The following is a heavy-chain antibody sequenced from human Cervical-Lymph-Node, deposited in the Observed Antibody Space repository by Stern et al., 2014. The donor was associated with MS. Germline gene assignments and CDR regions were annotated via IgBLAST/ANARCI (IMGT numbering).Heavy chain of an antibody. V-gene: IGHV5-51*01. CDR2: IFPGGSDI. CDR3: ARQRYFDY. J-gene: IGHJ4*02. Sequence: MQLVQSGPEVKRPGESLKISCQASGYTFTSYWIGGVRQMPGKGLEWIAIIFPGGSDIGYSPSFQGQVTISADKSSSTAYLQWNNLKASDTAIYYCARQRYFDYWGQGTLVTVSS. CDR1: GYTFTSYW.